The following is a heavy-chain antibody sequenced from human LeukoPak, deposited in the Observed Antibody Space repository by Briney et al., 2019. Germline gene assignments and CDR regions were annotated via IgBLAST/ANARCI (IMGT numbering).Heavy chain of an antibody. V-gene: IGHV1-69*04. Sequence: SVKVSCKASGYTFTGYYMHWVRQAPGQGLEWMGRIIPILGIANYAQKFQGRVTITADKSTSTAYMELSSLRSEDTAVYYCARDQSAYCSGGSCPPMYNWFDPWGQGTLVTVSS. J-gene: IGHJ5*02. CDR3: ARDQSAYCSGGSCPPMYNWFDP. D-gene: IGHD2-15*01. CDR1: GYTFTGYY. CDR2: IIPILGIA.